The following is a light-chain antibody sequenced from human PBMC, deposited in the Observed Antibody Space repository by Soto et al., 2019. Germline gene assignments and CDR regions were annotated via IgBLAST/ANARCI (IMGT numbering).Light chain of an antibody. Sequence: DIQLTQSPSSLSASVGDSITITCQASHDINKYLHWYQQKLGKAPKPLIYDASNLESGVPSRFSGSGSGTEFDFTITSMHPEDIATYECHQYDTVTYGFGPGTKVDL. CDR1: HDINKY. J-gene: IGKJ3*01. CDR2: DAS. V-gene: IGKV1-33*01. CDR3: HQYDTVTYG.